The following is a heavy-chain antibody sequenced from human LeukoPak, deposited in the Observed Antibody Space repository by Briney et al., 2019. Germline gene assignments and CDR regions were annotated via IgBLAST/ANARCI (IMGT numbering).Heavy chain of an antibody. Sequence: ASVKVSCKASGYTFTGYYMHWVRQAPGQGLEWMGRINPNSGGTNYAQKFQGRVTMTRDTSISTAYMELSRLRSDDTAVYYCARDPDWNYVVDYWGQGILVTVSS. CDR1: GYTFTGYY. CDR3: ARDPDWNYVVDY. V-gene: IGHV1-2*06. CDR2: INPNSGGT. J-gene: IGHJ4*02. D-gene: IGHD1-7*01.